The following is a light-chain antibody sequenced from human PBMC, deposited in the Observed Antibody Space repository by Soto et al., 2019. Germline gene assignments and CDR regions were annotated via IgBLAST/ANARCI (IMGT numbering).Light chain of an antibody. CDR1: QSLSSNY. V-gene: IGKV3-20*01. Sequence: EIVLTQSPGTLSLSPGERATLSCRASQSLSSNYLAWYQQRPGQAPRLLIYGASTRATDVPDRFSGSGSGADFTLSISRLEPEDFAVYYCQQYGSSPPRTFGQGTKVEMK. CDR2: GAS. J-gene: IGKJ1*01. CDR3: QQYGSSPPRT.